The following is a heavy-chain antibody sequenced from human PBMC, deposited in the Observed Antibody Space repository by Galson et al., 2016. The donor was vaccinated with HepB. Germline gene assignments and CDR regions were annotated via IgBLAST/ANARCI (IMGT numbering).Heavy chain of an antibody. CDR1: GFTFADHG. D-gene: IGHD6-13*01. CDR2: ITWNGGST. J-gene: IGHJ4*02. Sequence: SLRLSCAASGFTFADHGLSWVRQVPGKGLEWVSGITWNGGSTGYADSVKGRFTISRDNAKNSLYLQMNSLRAEDTALYHCARGPFLYSSSWYYFDYWGQGTLVTVSS. V-gene: IGHV3-20*01. CDR3: ARGPFLYSSSWYYFDY.